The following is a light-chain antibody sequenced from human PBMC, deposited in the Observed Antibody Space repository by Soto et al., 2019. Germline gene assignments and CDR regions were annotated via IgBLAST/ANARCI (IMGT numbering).Light chain of an antibody. CDR3: QQYGSSPGT. CDR2: DAS. Sequence: EIVLTQSPATLSLSPGERATLSCRASQSVSSLLAWYQQKPGQAPRLLIYDASNRATGIPARFSGSGSGTDFTLTISSLEPEDFAVYYCQQYGSSPGTFGQGTKVEIK. CDR1: QSVSSL. J-gene: IGKJ1*01. V-gene: IGKV3-11*01.